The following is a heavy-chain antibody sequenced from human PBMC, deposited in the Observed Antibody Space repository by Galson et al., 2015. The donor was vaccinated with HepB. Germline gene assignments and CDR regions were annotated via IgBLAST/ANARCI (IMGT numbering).Heavy chain of an antibody. CDR2: ISHNGGAT. CDR3: VKEDILTGYSVGSFHV. J-gene: IGHJ3*01. V-gene: IGHV3-64D*06. CDR1: GFRFHYYA. D-gene: IGHD3-9*01. Sequence: SLRLSCAGSGFRFHYYALHWVRQAPGKGLEFVSGISHNGGATKFADSVRDRFTISRDNSKNTMYLQMKSLRTEDTAVYYCVKEDILTGYSVGSFHVWGRGTMVTVSS.